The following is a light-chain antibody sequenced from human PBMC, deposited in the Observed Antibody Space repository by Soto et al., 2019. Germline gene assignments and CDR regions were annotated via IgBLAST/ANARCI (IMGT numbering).Light chain of an antibody. CDR3: LQDYNSPIT. CDR1: QSISSW. V-gene: IGKV1-6*01. Sequence: PSTLSASVGDRVTITCRASQSISSWLAWYQQKPGKAPKLLIYAASILQTGVPSRFSGSGSGSAFSLTITSLQPEDFATYYCLQDYNSPITFGQGTRLEIK. CDR2: AAS. J-gene: IGKJ5*01.